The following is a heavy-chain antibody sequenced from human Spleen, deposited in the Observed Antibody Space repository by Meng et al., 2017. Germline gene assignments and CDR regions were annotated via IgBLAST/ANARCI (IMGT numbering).Heavy chain of an antibody. CDR1: GFNFYDYT. D-gene: IGHD3-9*01. CDR3: TRDRYDILTGRSDAFAI. V-gene: IGHV3-49*03. Sequence: GGSLRLSCTGSGFNFYDYTMSWFRQAPGKGLEWVGFIGRKVYGGTTEYAASVKGRFTISRDDSKSIAYLQMNSLKTEDTAMYYCTRDRYDILTGRSDAFAIWGQGKTV. J-gene: IGHJ3*02. CDR2: IGRKVYGGTT.